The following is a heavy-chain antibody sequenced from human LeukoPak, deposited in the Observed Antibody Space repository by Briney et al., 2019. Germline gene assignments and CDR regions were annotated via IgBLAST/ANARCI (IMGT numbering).Heavy chain of an antibody. D-gene: IGHD2-21*02. J-gene: IGHJ4*02. CDR2: VNSDGGST. CDR3: AKVVTAHYYFDY. V-gene: IGHV3-74*01. Sequence: GGSQRLSCAASGFTFSSYWMPWVRQAPGKGLVWVSRVNSDGGSTNYADSVKGRFTISRDNAKNTLYLQMNSLRAEDTAVYYCAKVVTAHYYFDYWGQGTLVTVSS. CDR1: GFTFSSYW.